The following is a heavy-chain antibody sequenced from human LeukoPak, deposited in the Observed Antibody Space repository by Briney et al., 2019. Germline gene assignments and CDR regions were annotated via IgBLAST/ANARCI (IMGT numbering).Heavy chain of an antibody. CDR1: GFTFINYG. D-gene: IGHD6-19*01. CDR2: IRYDGSDK. V-gene: IGHV3-30*02. CDR3: AKGSGWYLHY. J-gene: IGHJ4*02. Sequence: GGSLRLSCAASGFTFINYGIHWVRQAPGKGLEWVALIRYDGSDKFYADSVKGRFTISRDNSKNTLYLQMNSLRAEDTAVYYCAKGSGWYLHYWGQGTLVTVSS.